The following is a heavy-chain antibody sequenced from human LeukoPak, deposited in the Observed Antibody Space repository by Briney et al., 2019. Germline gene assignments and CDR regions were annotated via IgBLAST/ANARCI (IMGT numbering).Heavy chain of an antibody. V-gene: IGHV3-23*01. J-gene: IGHJ4*02. CDR2: ISGSGGST. Sequence: GGSLRLSCAASGFSFLDYTMHWVRQTPGKGLEWASAISGSGGSTYYADSVKGRFTISRDNSKNTLYLQMNSLRAEDTAVYYCAKDLSRITMVRGVRGTDYWGQGTLVTVSS. D-gene: IGHD3-10*01. CDR3: AKDLSRITMVRGVRGTDY. CDR1: GFSFLDYT.